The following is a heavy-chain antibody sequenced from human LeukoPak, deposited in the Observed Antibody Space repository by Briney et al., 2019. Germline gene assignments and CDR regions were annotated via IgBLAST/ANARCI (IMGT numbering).Heavy chain of an antibody. CDR1: GGTFSSYA. CDR2: IIPTFRTA. J-gene: IGHJ4*02. Sequence: GASVKVSCKASGGTFSSYAISWVRQAPGQGLEWMGGIIPTFRTANYAQKFQGRVTITTDESTSTAYMELSSLRSEDTAVYYCARESTGTMYYFDYWGQGTLVTVSS. D-gene: IGHD1-7*01. CDR3: ARESTGTMYYFDY. V-gene: IGHV1-69*05.